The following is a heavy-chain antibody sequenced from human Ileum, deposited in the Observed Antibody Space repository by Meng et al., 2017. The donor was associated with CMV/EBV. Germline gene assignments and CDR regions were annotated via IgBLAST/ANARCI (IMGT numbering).Heavy chain of an antibody. CDR1: GGHISGYY. J-gene: IGHJ4*02. CDR3: ARGSSSWAFDY. V-gene: IGHV4-4*07. Sequence: QVPFEESGPGRVEPSETLLFTCTVSGGHISGYYWSWIRQPATKGLEWIGRVYSSGSTDYNPSLQSRVTMSVDTSKNQFSLKLSSVTAADTAVYYCARGSSSWAFDYWGQGTLVTVSS. D-gene: IGHD2-2*01. CDR2: VYSSGST.